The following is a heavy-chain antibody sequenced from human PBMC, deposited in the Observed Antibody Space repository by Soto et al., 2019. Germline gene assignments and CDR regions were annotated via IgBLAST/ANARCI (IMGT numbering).Heavy chain of an antibody. CDR1: GFTFSSYW. CDR2: INSDGSST. Sequence: GGSLRLSCAASGFTFSSYWMHWVRQAPGKGLVWVSRINSDGSSTSYADSVKGRFTISRDNAKNTLYLQMNSLRAEDTAVHYCAKDWKIFDWQSEIDYWGQGTLVTVSS. CDR3: AKDWKIFDWQSEIDY. D-gene: IGHD3-9*01. J-gene: IGHJ4*02. V-gene: IGHV3-74*01.